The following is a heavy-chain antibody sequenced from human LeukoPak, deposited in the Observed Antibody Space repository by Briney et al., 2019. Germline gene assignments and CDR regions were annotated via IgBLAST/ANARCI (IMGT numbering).Heavy chain of an antibody. Sequence: GGPLRLSCAASGFTVSSNYMSWVRQAPGKGLEWVSVIYSGGSTYYADSVKGRFTISRDNSKNTLYLQMNSLRAEDTAVYYCARGGTKYYDFWSGYQLPGAVDNWFDPWGQGTLVTVSS. J-gene: IGHJ5*02. D-gene: IGHD3-3*01. CDR2: IYSGGST. V-gene: IGHV3-53*01. CDR1: GFTVSSNY. CDR3: ARGGTKYYDFWSGYQLPGAVDNWFDP.